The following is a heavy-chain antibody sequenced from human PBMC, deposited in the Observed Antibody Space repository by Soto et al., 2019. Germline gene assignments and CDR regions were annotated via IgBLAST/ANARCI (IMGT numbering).Heavy chain of an antibody. V-gene: IGHV1-69*06. Sequence: KVSCKASGGTFSSYAISWVRQAPGQGLEWMGGIIPIFGTANYAQKFQGRVTITADKSTSTAYMELSSLRSEDTAVYYCASATVTTYDYYGMDVWGQGTTVTVSS. CDR2: IIPIFGTA. CDR1: GGTFSSYA. CDR3: ASATVTTYDYYGMDV. D-gene: IGHD4-17*01. J-gene: IGHJ6*02.